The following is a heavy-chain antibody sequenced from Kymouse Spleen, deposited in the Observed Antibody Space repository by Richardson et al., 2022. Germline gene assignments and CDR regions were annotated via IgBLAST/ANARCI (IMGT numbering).Heavy chain of an antibody. Sequence: QVQLVESGGGVVQPGRSLRLSCAASGFTFSSYGMHWVRQAPGKGLEWVAVISYDGSNKYYADSVKGRFTISRDNSKNTLYLQMNSLRAEDTAVYYCAKDRGYSYGYGWNDGGDYYYYGMDVWGQGTTVTVSS. D-gene: IGHD5-18,IGHD5-18*01. CDR1: GFTFSSYG. J-gene: IGHJ6*02. CDR3: AKDRGYSYGYGWNDGGDYYYYGMDV. CDR2: ISYDGSNK. V-gene: IGHV3-30*18.